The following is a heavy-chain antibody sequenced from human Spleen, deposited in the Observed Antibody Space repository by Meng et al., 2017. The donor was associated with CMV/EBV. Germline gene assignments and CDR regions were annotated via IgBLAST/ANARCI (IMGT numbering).Heavy chain of an antibody. CDR3: AKGYSSSWYSARFDY. V-gene: IGHV3-20*04. CDR1: GFNFDDYG. J-gene: IGHJ4*02. CDR2: INWNGHMT. D-gene: IGHD6-13*01. Sequence: GESLKISCAASGFNFDDYGMSWVRQVPGKGLEWVSGINWNGHMTDYADSVKGRFTISRDNAKNSLYLQMNSLRAEDMALYYCAKGYSSSWYSARFDYWGQGTLVTVSS.